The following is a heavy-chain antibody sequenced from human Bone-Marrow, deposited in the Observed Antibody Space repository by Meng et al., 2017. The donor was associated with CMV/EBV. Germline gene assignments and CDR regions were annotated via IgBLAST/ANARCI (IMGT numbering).Heavy chain of an antibody. CDR2: ISWNSGSI. CDR3: AKDSSWSLGSGMDV. J-gene: IGHJ6*02. V-gene: IGHV3-9*01. D-gene: IGHD3-10*01. Sequence: GGSLRLSCAASGFTFDDYAMHWVRQAPGKGLEWVSGISWNSGSIGYADSVKGRFTISRDNAKNSLYLQMNSLRAGDTALYYCAKDSSWSLGSGMDVWGQGPTVTVSS. CDR1: GFTFDDYA.